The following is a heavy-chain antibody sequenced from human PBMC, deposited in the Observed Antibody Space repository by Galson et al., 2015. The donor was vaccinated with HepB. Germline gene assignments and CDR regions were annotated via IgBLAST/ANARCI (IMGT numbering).Heavy chain of an antibody. J-gene: IGHJ4*02. V-gene: IGHV5-10-1*01. CDR1: YSFTSYW. Sequence: YSFTSYWITWVRQMPGKGLEWMGRIEPSDSYTNYSPSFQGHVTISADKSISTAYLQWSSLKASDTAMYYCARQRDYASPRIDYWSQGILVTVSS. CDR2: IEPSDSYT. CDR3: ARQRDYASPRIDY. D-gene: IGHD4-17*01.